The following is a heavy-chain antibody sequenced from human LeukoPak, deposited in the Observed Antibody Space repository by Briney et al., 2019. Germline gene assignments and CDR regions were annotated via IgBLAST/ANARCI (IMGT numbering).Heavy chain of an antibody. J-gene: IGHJ4*02. D-gene: IGHD3-3*01. V-gene: IGHV4-34*01. Sequence: PSETLSLTCAVYGGSFSGYYWSWIRQPPGKGLEWIGEINHSGSTNYNPSLKSRVTISVDTSKNHFSLKLSSVTAADTAVYYCARGSGYYDFWSGYLTYFDYWGQGTLVTVSS. CDR1: GGSFSGYY. CDR2: INHSGST. CDR3: ARGSGYYDFWSGYLTYFDY.